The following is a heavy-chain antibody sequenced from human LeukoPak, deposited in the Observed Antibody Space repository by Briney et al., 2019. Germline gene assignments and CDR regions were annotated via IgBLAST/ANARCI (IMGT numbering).Heavy chain of an antibody. D-gene: IGHD3-10*01. J-gene: IGHJ4*02. Sequence: SETLSLTCTVSGGSISSSSSYWGWIRLAPGKGLEWIGYISYTGSTYYNPSLKSRVTMSVDTSKSHLSLKLNSVTAADTAVYYCARLWFGELFLDSWGQGVLVTVSS. CDR3: ARLWFGELFLDS. CDR1: GGSISSSSSY. V-gene: IGHV4-31*03. CDR2: ISYTGST.